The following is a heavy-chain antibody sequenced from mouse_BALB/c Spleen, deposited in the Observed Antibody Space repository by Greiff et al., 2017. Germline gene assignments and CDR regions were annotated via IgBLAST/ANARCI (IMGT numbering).Heavy chain of an antibody. D-gene: IGHD2-4*01. CDR2: IYPYNGGT. CDR1: GYTFTDYN. CDR3: ARRGYDYGGFAY. V-gene: IGHV1S29*02. Sequence: EVQLQESGPELVKPGASVKISCKASGYTFTDYNMHWVKQSHGKSLEWIGYIYPYNGGTGYNQKFKSKATLTVDNSSSTAYMELRSLTSEDSAVYYCARRGYDYGGFAYWGQGTLVTVSA. J-gene: IGHJ3*01.